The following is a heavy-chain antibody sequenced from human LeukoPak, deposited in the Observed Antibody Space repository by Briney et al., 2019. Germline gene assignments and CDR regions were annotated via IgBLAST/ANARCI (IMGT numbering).Heavy chain of an antibody. CDR1: GFTFNDYA. CDR2: ITGNGGST. Sequence: SGGSLRLSCAASGFTFNDYAMNWVRQAPGKGLEWVSGITGNGGSTYYADFVKGRFTISRDTSKNTMYLQMNSLRAEDTAVYYCAKATGSWGPNDYWGQGALVTVSS. CDR3: AKATGSWGPNDY. J-gene: IGHJ4*02. D-gene: IGHD7-27*01. V-gene: IGHV3-23*01.